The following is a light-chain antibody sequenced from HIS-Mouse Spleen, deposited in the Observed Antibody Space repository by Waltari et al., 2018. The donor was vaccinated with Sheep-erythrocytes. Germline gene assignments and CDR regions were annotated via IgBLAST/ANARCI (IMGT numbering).Light chain of an antibody. CDR1: SSNIGSHY. CDR2: RNN. V-gene: IGLV1-47*01. J-gene: IGLJ3*02. Sequence: ELTQPPPASGTPGQRVPISCSGSSSNIGSHYVYWYQRLPGTAPKLLIYRNNQRPSGAPDRLSGSKSGTSAGLAISGLRSEDEADYYCAAWYDSPGGNWVFGGGTKLTYL. CDR3: AAWYDSPGGNWV.